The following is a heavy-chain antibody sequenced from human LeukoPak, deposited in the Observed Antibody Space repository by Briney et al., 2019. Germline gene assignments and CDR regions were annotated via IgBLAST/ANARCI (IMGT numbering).Heavy chain of an antibody. V-gene: IGHV1-2*02. Sequence: ASVNVSCKASGYSFISYYIHRVRQAPGQGLQWLGWINPNSGGTTSAQKFQGRITMTRDTSINTAYMELSSLRYDDTAVYFCARASEWYWAYWGQGTLVTVSS. J-gene: IGHJ4*02. CDR3: ARASEWYWAY. CDR2: INPNSGGT. CDR1: GYSFISYY. D-gene: IGHD6-19*01.